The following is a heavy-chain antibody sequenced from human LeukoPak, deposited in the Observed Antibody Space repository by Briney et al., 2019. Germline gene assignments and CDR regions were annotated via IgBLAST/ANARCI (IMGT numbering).Heavy chain of an antibody. Sequence: ASVKVSCKASGYTFTSYGISWVRQAPGHGHEWMGWISAYNGNTNYAQKLQGRVTMTTDTSTRTAYMELRSLRSDDTAVYYCAGAYYDFWSGYYKNHAFDIWGQGTMVTVSS. CDR1: GYTFTSYG. J-gene: IGHJ3*02. CDR2: ISAYNGNT. V-gene: IGHV1-18*01. CDR3: AGAYYDFWSGYYKNHAFDI. D-gene: IGHD3-3*01.